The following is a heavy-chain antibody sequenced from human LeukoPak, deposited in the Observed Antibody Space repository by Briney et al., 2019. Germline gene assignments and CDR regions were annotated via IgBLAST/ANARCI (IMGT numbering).Heavy chain of an antibody. CDR1: GFTVSGNY. Sequence: GGCLRLSCAASGFTVSGNYMSWVRQAPGKGLEWVSVIYSGGSTYYADSVKGRFTISRDNSKNTLYLQMNSLRAEDTAVYYCARWRLWPHAHFDYWGQGTLVTVSS. CDR2: IYSGGST. CDR3: ARWRLWPHAHFDY. J-gene: IGHJ4*02. D-gene: IGHD5-18*01. V-gene: IGHV3-66*01.